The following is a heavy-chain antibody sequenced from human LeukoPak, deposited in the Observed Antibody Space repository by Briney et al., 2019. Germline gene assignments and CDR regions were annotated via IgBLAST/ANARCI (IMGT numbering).Heavy chain of an antibody. CDR2: INWSGGST. CDR3: ARDWKYCSGGSCYLPDF. D-gene: IGHD2-15*01. Sequence: GGSPRLSCEASGFTFDDYGMSWVRQAPGKGLEWVSGINWSGGSTGYADSVKGRFTISRDNAKNSVYLRMNSLRAEDTALYYCARDWKYCSGGSCYLPDFWGQGTLVTVSS. V-gene: IGHV3-20*04. CDR1: GFTFDDYG. J-gene: IGHJ4*02.